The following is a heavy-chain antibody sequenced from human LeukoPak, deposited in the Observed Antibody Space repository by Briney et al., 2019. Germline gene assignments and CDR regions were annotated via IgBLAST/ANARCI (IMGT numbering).Heavy chain of an antibody. V-gene: IGHV3-23*01. Sequence: GGSLRLSCAASGFTFSSYAMSWVRQAPGKGLEWVSAISGSGGSTYYADSVKGRFTISRDNSKNTLYLQMNSLRAEDTAVYYCARDLFMAVAGDNDAFDIWGQGTMVTVSS. CDR3: ARDLFMAVAGDNDAFDI. J-gene: IGHJ3*02. CDR2: ISGSGGST. CDR1: GFTFSSYA. D-gene: IGHD6-19*01.